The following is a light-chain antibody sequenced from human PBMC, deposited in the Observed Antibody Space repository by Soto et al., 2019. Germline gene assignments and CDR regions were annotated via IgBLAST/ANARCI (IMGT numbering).Light chain of an antibody. J-gene: IGLJ3*02. Sequence: QSVLTQPPSASGTPGQRVTISCSGGTSNVGRYAVNWYQQLPGTAPKLLIYNNDRRPSGVPDRFSGSKAGTSASLAISGLQSEDEAHYYCAAWDDSLNGWVFGGGTKVTVL. CDR1: TSNVGRYA. CDR2: NND. CDR3: AAWDDSLNGWV. V-gene: IGLV1-44*01.